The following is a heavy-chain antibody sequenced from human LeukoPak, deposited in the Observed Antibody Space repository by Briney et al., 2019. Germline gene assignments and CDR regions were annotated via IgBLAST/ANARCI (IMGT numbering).Heavy chain of an antibody. CDR2: TYTSGST. D-gene: IGHD3-22*01. J-gene: IGHJ4*02. V-gene: IGHV4-61*02. Sequence: SETLSLTCTASGGSISSGSYYWSWIRQPAGKGMEWIGRTYTSGSTNYNPSLKSRVTISVDTSKNQFSLKLSSVTAADTAVYYCARDYYDSSGYDNYFDYWGQGTLVTVSS. CDR3: ARDYYDSSGYDNYFDY. CDR1: GGSISSGSYY.